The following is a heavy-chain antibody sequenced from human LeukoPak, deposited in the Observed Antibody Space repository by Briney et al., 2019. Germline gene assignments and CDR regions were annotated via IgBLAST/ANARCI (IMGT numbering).Heavy chain of an antibody. CDR1: GFTFSNAW. D-gene: IGHD2-15*01. Sequence: GGSLRLSCAASGFTFSNAWMSWVRQAPGKGLEWVGRIKSKTDGGTTDYAAPVKGRFTISRDDSKNTLYLQMNSLKTEDTAVYYCTTDRHCSGGSCYGRGVYYYYMDVWGKGTTVTVSS. CDR2: IKSKTDGGTT. J-gene: IGHJ6*03. V-gene: IGHV3-15*01. CDR3: TTDRHCSGGSCYGRGVYYYYMDV.